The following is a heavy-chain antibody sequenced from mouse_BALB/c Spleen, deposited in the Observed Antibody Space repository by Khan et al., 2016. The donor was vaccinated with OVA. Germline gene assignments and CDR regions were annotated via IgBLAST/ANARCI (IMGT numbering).Heavy chain of an antibody. CDR2: TNPTNGRT. V-gene: IGHV1S81*02. Sequence: QVQLQQPGAELVKAGASVKMSCKASGYTFTSYWMHWVKQRPGQGLEWFAETNPTNGRTYYNEKFKSKATLTVDKSSSTAYMLLSGPTFEDSAVYYLGRINKRVGTYFDYWGQG. CDR3: GRINKRVGTYFDY. J-gene: IGHJ2*01. D-gene: IGHD2-14*01. CDR1: GYTFTSYW.